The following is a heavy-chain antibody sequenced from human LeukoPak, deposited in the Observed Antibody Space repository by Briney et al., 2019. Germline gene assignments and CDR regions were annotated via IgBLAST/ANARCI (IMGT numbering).Heavy chain of an antibody. CDR1: GFTFSSYW. D-gene: IGHD3-22*01. Sequence: PGGSLRLSCVASGFTFSSYWMSWVRQAPGKGLEWVANIKEDGSEKNYVDSVRGRFTISRDNAKNSLNLQMNSLRAEDTAVYYCAKEDSSGYYRSDYWGQGTLVTVSS. V-gene: IGHV3-7*03. J-gene: IGHJ4*02. CDR3: AKEDSSGYYRSDY. CDR2: IKEDGSEK.